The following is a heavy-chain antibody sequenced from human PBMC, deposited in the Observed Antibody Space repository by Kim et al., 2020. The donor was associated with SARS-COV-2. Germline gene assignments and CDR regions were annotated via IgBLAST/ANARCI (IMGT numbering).Heavy chain of an antibody. CDR2: VYYTGDT. D-gene: IGHD3-10*01. CDR1: GGSISTAFY. Sequence: SETLSLTCTVSGGSISTAFYWGWIRQPPGKGLEWIGSVYYTGDTYYSPSLKGGVTIYVDTSKNQFSLDVNSVTAADTAMYYCARPSSRFGDYALWGQGTLVTVFS. V-gene: IGHV4-39*01. CDR3: ARPSSRFGDYAL. J-gene: IGHJ4*02.